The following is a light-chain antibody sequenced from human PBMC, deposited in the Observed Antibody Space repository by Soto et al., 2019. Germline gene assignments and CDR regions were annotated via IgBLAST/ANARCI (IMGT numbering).Light chain of an antibody. CDR3: SSYAGSNGPVI. J-gene: IGLJ2*01. CDR1: SSNIGAGYD. CDR2: GNK. Sequence: QSVLTQPPSVSGAPGQRVTISCTGSSSNIGAGYDVHWYQQLPGTAPKLLIYGNKNRPSGVPDRFSGSKSATSASLAITGLQADDEADYYCSSYAGSNGPVIFGGGTKLTVL. V-gene: IGLV1-40*01.